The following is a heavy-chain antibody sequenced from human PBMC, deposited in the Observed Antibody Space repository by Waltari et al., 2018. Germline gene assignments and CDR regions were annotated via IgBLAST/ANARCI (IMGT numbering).Heavy chain of an antibody. J-gene: IGHJ4*02. D-gene: IGHD4-17*01. V-gene: IGHV3-49*04. CDR1: GFTFGAYA. CDR2: IRSKVYGGTT. Sequence: EVQLVESGGGSAQPGRSLRLSCTASGFTFGAYAMSWVRQAPGKGLEWVGFIRSKVYGGTTEYAASVKGRFSISRDDSQSIAYLQMNSLKSEDTAVYYCTRAPSVWRLPDYWGQGTLVTVSS. CDR3: TRAPSVWRLPDY.